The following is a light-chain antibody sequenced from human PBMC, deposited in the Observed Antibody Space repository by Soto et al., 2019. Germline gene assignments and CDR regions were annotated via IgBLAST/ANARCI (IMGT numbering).Light chain of an antibody. J-gene: IGLJ2*01. Sequence: QSALTQPASVSGSPGQSITISCTGTSSDVGGYNYVSWYQQHPGKAPKLMISEVSNRPSGVSNRFSGSKSGNTASLTISGLQDESESYYSASSYTSRSPLVFGGGTKLPLL. CDR3: SSYTSRSPLV. V-gene: IGLV2-14*01. CDR2: EVS. CDR1: SSDVGGYNY.